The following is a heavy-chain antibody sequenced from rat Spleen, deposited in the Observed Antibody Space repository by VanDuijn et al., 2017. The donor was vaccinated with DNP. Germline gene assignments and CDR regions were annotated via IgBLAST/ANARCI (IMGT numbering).Heavy chain of an antibody. CDR1: GFSLTSYG. V-gene: IGHV2S12*01. J-gene: IGHJ2*01. Sequence: QVQLKESGPGLVQPSQTLSLTCTVSGFSLTSYGVSWVRQPPGKGLEWIAAISNGGSTYYNSALKSRLSISRDTSKGQVFLKMNSLQPEDTGTYYCARQVTGRGGFDYWGQGVMVTVSS. CDR3: ARQVTGRGGFDY. CDR2: ISNGGST. D-gene: IGHD4-1*01.